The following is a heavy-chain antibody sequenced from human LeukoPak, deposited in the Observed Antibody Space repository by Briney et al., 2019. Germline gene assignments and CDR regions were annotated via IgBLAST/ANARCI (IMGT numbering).Heavy chain of an antibody. J-gene: IGHJ1*01. CDR2: INPNSGGT. CDR1: GYTFRSYA. Sequence: ASVKVSCKASGYTFRSYAINWVRQAPGQGLEWMGWINPNSGGTNSAQKFQGRVTMTRDTSIITAYMELSRLRSDDTAVYFCARGYYDSSDYEYFQHWGQGTLVTVSS. CDR3: ARGYYDSSDYEYFQH. D-gene: IGHD3-22*01. V-gene: IGHV1-2*02.